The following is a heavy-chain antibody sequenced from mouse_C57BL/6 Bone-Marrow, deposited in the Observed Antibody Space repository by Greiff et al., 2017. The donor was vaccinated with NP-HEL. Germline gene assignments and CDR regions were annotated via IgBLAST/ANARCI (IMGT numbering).Heavy chain of an antibody. J-gene: IGHJ3*01. Sequence: EVMLVESGGGLVQPKGSLKLSCAASGFSFNTYAMNWVRQAPGKGLEWVARIRSKSNNYATYYADSVKDRFTISRDDSESMLYLQMNNLKTEDTAMYYCVRQDDYDVAWFAYWGQGTLVTVSA. V-gene: IGHV10-1*01. D-gene: IGHD2-4*01. CDR1: GFSFNTYA. CDR2: IRSKSNNYAT. CDR3: VRQDDYDVAWFAY.